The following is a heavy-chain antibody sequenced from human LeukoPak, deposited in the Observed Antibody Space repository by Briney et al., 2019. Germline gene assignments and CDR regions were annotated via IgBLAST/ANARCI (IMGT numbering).Heavy chain of an antibody. CDR3: AKVESIGYYDSSGRGILDY. CDR2: ISSSGSTI. CDR1: GFTFSDYY. Sequence: PGGSLRLSCAASGFTFSDYYMSWIRQAPGKGLEWVSYISSSGSTIYYADSVKGRFTISRDNAKNSLYLQMNSLRAEDTAVYYCAKVESIGYYDSSGRGILDYWGQGTLVTVSS. J-gene: IGHJ4*02. D-gene: IGHD3-22*01. V-gene: IGHV3-11*01.